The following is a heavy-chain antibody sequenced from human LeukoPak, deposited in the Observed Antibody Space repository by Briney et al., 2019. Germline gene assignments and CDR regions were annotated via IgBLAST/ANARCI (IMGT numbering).Heavy chain of an antibody. V-gene: IGHV4-4*07. Sequence: SETLSLTCTVSGGSISSYYWSWIRQPAGKGLEWIGRIYTSGSTNYNPSLKSRVTMSVDTSKNQFSLKLSSVTAADTAVYYCARRRYCSGGSCYGFDPWGQGTLVTVSS. CDR3: ARRRYCSGGSCYGFDP. CDR1: GGSISSYY. J-gene: IGHJ5*02. CDR2: IYTSGST. D-gene: IGHD2-15*01.